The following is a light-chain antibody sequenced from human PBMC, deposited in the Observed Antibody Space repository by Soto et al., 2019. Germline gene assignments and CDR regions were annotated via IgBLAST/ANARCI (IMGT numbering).Light chain of an antibody. V-gene: IGLV2-14*03. CDR2: DVN. CDR3: SSYVVTGTYV. Sequence: QSVLTQPASVSGSPGHSITISCTGISSDRGYKFVSWYQQYPGKAPKLIIYDVNNRPSWASDRFSGSKSGNTASLTISGLQAEDEADYYCSSYVVTGTYVFGTGTKVTVL. CDR1: SSDRGYKF. J-gene: IGLJ1*01.